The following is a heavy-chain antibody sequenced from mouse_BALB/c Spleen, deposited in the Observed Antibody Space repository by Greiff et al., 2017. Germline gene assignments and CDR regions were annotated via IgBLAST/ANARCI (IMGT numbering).Heavy chain of an antibody. CDR3: ARRYGNYYAMDY. Sequence: VQVVESGGGLVQPGGSRKLSCAASGFTFSSFGMHWVRQAPEKGLEWVAYISSGSSTIYYADTVKGRFTISRDNPKNTLFLQMTSLRSEDTAMYYCARRYGNYYAMDYWGQGTSVTVSS. D-gene: IGHD2-10*02. J-gene: IGHJ4*01. CDR2: ISSGSSTI. CDR1: GFTFSSFG. V-gene: IGHV5-17*02.